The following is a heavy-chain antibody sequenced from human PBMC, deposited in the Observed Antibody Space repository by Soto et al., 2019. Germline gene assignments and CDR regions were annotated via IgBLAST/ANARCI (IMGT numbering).Heavy chain of an antibody. V-gene: IGHV4-4*02. CDR2: IFHDGTA. D-gene: IGHD3-10*01. J-gene: IGHJ4*02. Sequence: SETLSLTCAVSGVSFSSGNWWTWVRQSPQRGLEYIGEIFHDGTANYYPSFERRVAISVDTSKNQFSLTLTSVTAADTAIYFCARLVYDTRLNYMYFDFWGQGTLVTVSS. CDR1: GVSFSSGNW. CDR3: ARLVYDTRLNYMYFDF.